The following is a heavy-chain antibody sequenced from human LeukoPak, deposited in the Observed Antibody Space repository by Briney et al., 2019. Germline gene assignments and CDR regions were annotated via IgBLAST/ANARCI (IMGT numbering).Heavy chain of an antibody. CDR3: ARVNYYGSGSYWAGYFDY. D-gene: IGHD3-10*01. CDR2: ISPYNSNT. J-gene: IGHJ4*02. CDR1: GYTFTTYG. Sequence: GASVKVSCKSSGYTFTTYGISWMRQAPGQSLEWMGWISPYNSNTKYAQKLQGRITITADESTSTAYMELSSLRSEDTAVYYCARVNYYGSGSYWAGYFDYWGQGTLVTASS. V-gene: IGHV1-18*01.